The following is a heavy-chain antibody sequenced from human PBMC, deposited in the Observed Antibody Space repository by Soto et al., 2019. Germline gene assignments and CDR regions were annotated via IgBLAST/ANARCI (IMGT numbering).Heavy chain of an antibody. J-gene: IGHJ4*02. D-gene: IGHD6-13*01. CDR1: GGSFSGYY. Sequence: QVQLQQWGAGLLKPSETLSLTCAVYGGSFSGYYWSWIRQPPGKGLEWIGEINHSGSTNYNPSLKSRVTISVDTSKNQFSLKLSSVTAADTAVYYCARGRWRSSSWYLLSTRAYYFDYWGQGTLVTVSS. CDR2: INHSGST. CDR3: ARGRWRSSSWYLLSTRAYYFDY. V-gene: IGHV4-34*01.